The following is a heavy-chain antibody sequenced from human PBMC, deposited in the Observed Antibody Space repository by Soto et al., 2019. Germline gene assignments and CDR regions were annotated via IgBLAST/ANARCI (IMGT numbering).Heavy chain of an antibody. D-gene: IGHD3-10*01. CDR2: ISSSSSYI. V-gene: IGHV3-21*01. Sequence: EVQLVESGGGLVKPGGSLRLSCAASGFTFSSYSMNWVRQAPGKGLEWVSSISSSSSYIYYADSVKGRFTISRDNAKNSLYLQMNSHRAEDTAVYYCARDPARALYSYYYYMDVWGKGTTVTVSS. CDR1: GFTFSSYS. J-gene: IGHJ6*03. CDR3: ARDPARALYSYYYYMDV.